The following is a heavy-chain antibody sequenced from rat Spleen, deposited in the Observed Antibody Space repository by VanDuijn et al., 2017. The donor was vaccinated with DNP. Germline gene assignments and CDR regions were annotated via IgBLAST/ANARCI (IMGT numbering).Heavy chain of an antibody. V-gene: IGHV5-46*01. D-gene: IGHD4-3*01. CDR2: ISTNGGNT. Sequence: EVQLVESGGGLVQPGRSMKLSCAASGFTFSTFPMAWVRQAPTKGLEWVASISTNGGNTYYRDSVKGRFTISRDNAKNTQYLQMDSLRSEDTATYYCARVQFGDRAMDAWGQGTSVTVSS. CDR1: GFTFSTFP. J-gene: IGHJ4*01. CDR3: ARVQFGDRAMDA.